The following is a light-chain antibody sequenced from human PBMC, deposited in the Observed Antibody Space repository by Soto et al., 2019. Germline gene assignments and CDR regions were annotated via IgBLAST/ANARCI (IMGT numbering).Light chain of an antibody. CDR1: QSVSSSY. CDR3: QQYGSSTGLT. V-gene: IGKV3-20*01. J-gene: IGKJ4*01. Sequence: EIVLTQSPGTLSLSPGERATLSCRAGQSVSSSYLAWYQQKPGQAPRLLIYGASSRATGIPDRFSGSGSGTDFTLTISRLEPEDFAVYYCQQYGSSTGLTFGGGTKVEIK. CDR2: GAS.